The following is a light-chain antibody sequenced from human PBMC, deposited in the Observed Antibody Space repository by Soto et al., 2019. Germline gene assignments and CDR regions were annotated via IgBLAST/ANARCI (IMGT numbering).Light chain of an antibody. V-gene: IGKV3-20*01. CDR3: QQYGRTSWT. Sequence: EIVLTQSPGTLSLSPGEGATLSCRASQSVSTNFFAWYQQKPGQAPRLLIYGASTRATGIPDRLSGSGSGTDFTLTISRLEPEDLAVYYCQQYGRTSWTFGQGTKVEIK. J-gene: IGKJ1*01. CDR1: QSVSTNF. CDR2: GAS.